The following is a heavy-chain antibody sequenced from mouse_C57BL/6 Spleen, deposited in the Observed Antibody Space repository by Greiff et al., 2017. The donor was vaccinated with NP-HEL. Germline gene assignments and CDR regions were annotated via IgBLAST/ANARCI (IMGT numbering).Heavy chain of an antibody. Sequence: QVHVKQSGAELVKPGASVKISCKASGYAFSSYWMNWVKQRPGKGLEWIGQIYPGDGDTNYNGKFKGKATLTADKSSSTAYMQLSSLTSEDSAVYFCATPYYYGNYAMDYWGQGTSVTVSS. D-gene: IGHD1-1*01. CDR2: IYPGDGDT. CDR1: GYAFSSYW. J-gene: IGHJ4*01. CDR3: ATPYYYGNYAMDY. V-gene: IGHV1-80*01.